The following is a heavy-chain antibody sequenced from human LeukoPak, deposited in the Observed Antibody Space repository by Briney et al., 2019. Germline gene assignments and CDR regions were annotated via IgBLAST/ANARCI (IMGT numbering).Heavy chain of an antibody. CDR1: GGSISSSSYY. D-gene: IGHD1-26*01. CDR3: AREVKSGSYTSYYYYYMDV. Sequence: PSETLSLTCTVSGGSISSSSYYWSWIRQPPGKGLEWIGYIYYSGSTNYNPSLKSRVTISVDTSKNQFSLKLSSVTAADTAVYYCAREVKSGSYTSYYYYYMDVWGKGTTVTVSS. J-gene: IGHJ6*03. V-gene: IGHV4-61*01. CDR2: IYYSGST.